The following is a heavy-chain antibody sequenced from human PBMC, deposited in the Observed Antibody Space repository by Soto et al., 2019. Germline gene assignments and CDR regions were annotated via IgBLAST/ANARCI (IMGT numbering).Heavy chain of an antibody. Sequence: ASVKVSCKASGYTFTSYAMHWVRQAPGQRLEWMGWINAGNGNTKYSQKFQGRVTITRDTSASTAYMELSSLRSEDTAVYYCAREGPLWFGEPVAFDIWGQGTMVTVSS. CDR1: GYTFTSYA. CDR2: INAGNGNT. J-gene: IGHJ3*02. V-gene: IGHV1-3*01. CDR3: AREGPLWFGEPVAFDI. D-gene: IGHD3-10*01.